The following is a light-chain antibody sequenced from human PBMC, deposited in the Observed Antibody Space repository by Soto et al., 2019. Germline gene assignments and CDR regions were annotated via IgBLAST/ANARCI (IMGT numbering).Light chain of an antibody. CDR3: QQYNNWIT. CDR2: GAS. Sequence: EIVMTQSPATLSVSPGERATLSCRASQSVSSNLAWYQQKPGQAPRLLIYGASTRPTGIPARFSGSGSGTEFTLTISSRQSEDFAVYYCQQYNNWITFGQGTRLEIK. J-gene: IGKJ5*01. V-gene: IGKV3-15*01. CDR1: QSVSSN.